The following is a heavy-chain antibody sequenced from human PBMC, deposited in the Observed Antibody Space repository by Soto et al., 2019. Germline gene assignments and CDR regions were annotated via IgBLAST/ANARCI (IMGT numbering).Heavy chain of an antibody. D-gene: IGHD5-12*01. Sequence: SVKVSCKASGGTFSSYAISWVRQAPGQGLEWMGGIIPIFGTANYAQKFQGRVTITADESTSTAYMELSSLRSEDTAVYYCARGRLRGYVHYYYYGMDVWGQGTTVTVSS. CDR2: IIPIFGTA. CDR1: GGTFSSYA. V-gene: IGHV1-69*13. CDR3: ARGRLRGYVHYYYYGMDV. J-gene: IGHJ6*02.